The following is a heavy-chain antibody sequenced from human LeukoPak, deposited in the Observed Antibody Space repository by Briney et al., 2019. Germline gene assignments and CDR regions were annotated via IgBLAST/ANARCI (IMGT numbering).Heavy chain of an antibody. CDR3: ARDNSMGDSAWWFDP. Sequence: GASVKVSCNASGYTFTHNFMHWVRQAPGQGLEWMGIINPSGDNTWYAQKFQGRVTMTRDMATSTDYMEVNSLRSEDTAVYYCARDNSMGDSAWWFDPWGQGTLVTVSS. D-gene: IGHD5-12*01. V-gene: IGHV1-46*01. CDR1: GYTFTHNF. CDR2: INPSGDNT. J-gene: IGHJ5*02.